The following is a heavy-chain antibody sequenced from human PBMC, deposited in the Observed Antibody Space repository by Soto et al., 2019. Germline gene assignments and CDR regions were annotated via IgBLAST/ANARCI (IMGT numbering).Heavy chain of an antibody. D-gene: IGHD4-4*01. CDR3: ARHSYYSNPLRFDP. V-gene: IGHV4-59*08. CDR2: IHYSGST. Sequence: SETLSLTCTVSGGSIGSYYWSWIRQPPGKGLECIGNIHYSGSTNYNPSLKSRVTISVDTSKNQFSLRLSSVTAAETAVYYCARHSYYSNPLRFDPWGQGTLVTVSS. J-gene: IGHJ5*02. CDR1: GGSIGSYY.